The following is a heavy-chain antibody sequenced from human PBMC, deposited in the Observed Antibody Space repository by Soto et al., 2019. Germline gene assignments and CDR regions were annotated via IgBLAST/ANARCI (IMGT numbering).Heavy chain of an antibody. CDR1: GYTFTSYD. CDR3: TRDASKQLVPYSWFDP. D-gene: IGHD6-13*01. CDR2: MNPNSGNT. Sequence: QVQLVQSGAEVKKPGASVKVSCKASGYTFTSYDINWVRQATGQGLEWMGWMNPNSGNTGYAQRFQGRVTMTRDTSMSTAYMELSSLRSEDTAVYYCTRDASKQLVPYSWFDPWGQGTLVTVSS. J-gene: IGHJ5*02. V-gene: IGHV1-8*01.